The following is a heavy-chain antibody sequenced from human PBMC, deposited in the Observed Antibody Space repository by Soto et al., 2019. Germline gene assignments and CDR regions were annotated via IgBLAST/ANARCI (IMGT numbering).Heavy chain of an antibody. D-gene: IGHD4-17*01. V-gene: IGHV1-46*01. CDR1: GHSITSHY. CDR2: IDPTGVNR. CDR3: ARDWRYGGKMPSDY. Sequence: GASVKVSCKASGHSITSHYVHWVRQAPGQGLEWMGTIDPTGVNRNYAQRFQGRFTISRDNSKNTLYLQMNSLRAEDTAVYYCARDWRYGGKMPSDYWGQGTLVTVSS. J-gene: IGHJ4*02.